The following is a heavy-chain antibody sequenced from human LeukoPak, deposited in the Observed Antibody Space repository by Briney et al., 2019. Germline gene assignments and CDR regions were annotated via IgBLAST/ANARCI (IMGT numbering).Heavy chain of an antibody. CDR3: AKDLDIVVVPAGSPFDY. Sequence: GGSLRLSCAASGFTFSSYAMSWVRQAPGKGLEWVSAISGSGGSTYYADSVKGRFTISRDNSKNTLYLQMNSLRAEDTAVYYCAKDLDIVVVPAGSPFDYWGQGTLVTVSS. CDR1: GFTFSSYA. CDR2: ISGSGGST. V-gene: IGHV3-23*01. D-gene: IGHD2-2*03. J-gene: IGHJ4*02.